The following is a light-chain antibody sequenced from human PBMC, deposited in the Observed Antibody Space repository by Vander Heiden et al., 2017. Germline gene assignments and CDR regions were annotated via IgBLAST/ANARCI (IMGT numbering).Light chain of an antibody. J-gene: IGLJ2*01. CDR1: NIGSKS. Sequence: SYVLTQPPSVSVAPGKTARITCGGNNIGSKSVHWYQRKPGQAPLLAVSHGSDRPSGIPERFSCSNSGNTATLTISRVEAGDEADYYCQVWDSSSDHSVVFGGGTKLTVL. V-gene: IGLV3-21*03. CDR3: QVWDSSSDHSVV. CDR2: HGS.